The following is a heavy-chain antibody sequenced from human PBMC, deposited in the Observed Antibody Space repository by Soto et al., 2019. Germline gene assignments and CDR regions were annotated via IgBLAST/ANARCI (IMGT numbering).Heavy chain of an antibody. CDR3: ARAVMITFGGVISDAFDI. V-gene: IGHV1-3*01. D-gene: IGHD3-16*01. J-gene: IGHJ3*02. Sequence: ASVKVSCKASGYTFTSYAMHWVRQAPGQRLEWMGWINAGNGNTKYSQKFQGRVTITRDTSASTAYMELSSLRSEDTAVYYCARAVMITFGGVISDAFDIWGKGIMVTVPS. CDR2: INAGNGNT. CDR1: GYTFTSYA.